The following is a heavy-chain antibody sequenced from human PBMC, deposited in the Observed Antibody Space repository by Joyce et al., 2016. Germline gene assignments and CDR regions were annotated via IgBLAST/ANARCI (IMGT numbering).Heavy chain of an antibody. CDR3: SQSSPDGMDV. CDR1: GFSFEGYA. V-gene: IGHV3-49*05. CDR2: IRSKAYGGTT. J-gene: IGHJ6*02. D-gene: IGHD2-15*01. Sequence: EVQLVESGGGLVKPGRSLRLSCVGSGFSFEGYAMNWFRQAPGKGPEWVGFIRSKAYGGTTKYAASVNGRFTISRDDSKSIASLQMNRLKIEDTGVYYCSQSSPDGMDVWGQGTTVTVSS.